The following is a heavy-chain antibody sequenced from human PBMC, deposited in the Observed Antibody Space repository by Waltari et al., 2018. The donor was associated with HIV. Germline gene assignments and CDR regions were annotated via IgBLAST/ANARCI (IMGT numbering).Heavy chain of an antibody. CDR3: AKGGVARSYYHYYGMDV. J-gene: IGHJ6*02. V-gene: IGHV3-9*01. CDR2: ISWNRGST. Sequence: EVQLVESGGGLVQPGRSLRLSCAASGFTFADYALKWVRQAPGKGLEWVSGISWNRGSTGYADSVKGRFTISRDNAKNSLYLQMNSLRAEDTALYYCAKGGVARSYYHYYGMDVWGQGTTVTVSS. D-gene: IGHD5-12*01. CDR1: GFTFADYA.